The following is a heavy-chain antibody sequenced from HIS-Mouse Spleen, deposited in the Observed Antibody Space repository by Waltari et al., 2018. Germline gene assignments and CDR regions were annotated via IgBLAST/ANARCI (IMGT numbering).Heavy chain of an antibody. J-gene: IGHJ3*02. CDR3: ARGLMTTVTTNAFDI. V-gene: IGHV4-38-2*02. D-gene: IGHD4-4*01. Sequence: QVQLQESGPGLVKPSETLSLTCTVSGYSISSGYYWVWIRQPPGKGLEWIGSIYHSGSTYYNPSLKSRVTISVDTSKNQFSLKLSSVTAADTAVYYCARGLMTTVTTNAFDIWGQGTMVTVSS. CDR2: IYHSGST. CDR1: GYSISSGYY.